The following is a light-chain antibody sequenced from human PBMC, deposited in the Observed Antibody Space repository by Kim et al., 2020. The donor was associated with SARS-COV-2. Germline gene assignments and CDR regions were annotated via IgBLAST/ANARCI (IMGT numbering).Light chain of an antibody. CDR3: QQYDNLPYT. Sequence: DIQMTQSPSSLSASVGDRVTITCQASQDISNYLNWYQQKPGKAPKLLIYDASNLETGVPSSFSGSGSGTDFTFTISSLQPEDIATYYCQQYDNLPYTCGQGTKLEI. CDR2: DAS. V-gene: IGKV1-33*01. CDR1: QDISNY. J-gene: IGKJ2*01.